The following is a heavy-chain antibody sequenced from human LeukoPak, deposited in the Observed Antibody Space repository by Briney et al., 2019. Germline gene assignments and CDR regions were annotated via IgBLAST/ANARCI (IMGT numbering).Heavy chain of an antibody. CDR3: ARNRRYSSGWYSY. CDR1: GGSITKNGYY. D-gene: IGHD6-19*01. V-gene: IGHV4-39*07. CDR2: MHYSGST. Sequence: SETLSLTCSVSGGSITKNGYYWGWIRQSPETGLEWIGSMHYSGSTYYNPSLNSRVTISVDTSKNQFSLKLSSVTAADTAVYYCARNRRYSSGWYSYWGQGTLVTVSS. J-gene: IGHJ4*02.